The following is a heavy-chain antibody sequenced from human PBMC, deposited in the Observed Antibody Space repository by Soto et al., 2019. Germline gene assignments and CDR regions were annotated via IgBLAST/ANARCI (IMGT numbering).Heavy chain of an antibody. D-gene: IGHD3-3*02. Sequence: SVKVSCKASGGTFSSYAISWVRQAPGQGLEWMGGIIPIFGTANYAQKFQGRVTITADESTSTAYMELSSLRSEDTAVYYCARVGQILAGSDAFDIWGQGKMVTVSS. J-gene: IGHJ3*02. CDR2: IIPIFGTA. CDR1: GGTFSSYA. CDR3: ARVGQILAGSDAFDI. V-gene: IGHV1-69*13.